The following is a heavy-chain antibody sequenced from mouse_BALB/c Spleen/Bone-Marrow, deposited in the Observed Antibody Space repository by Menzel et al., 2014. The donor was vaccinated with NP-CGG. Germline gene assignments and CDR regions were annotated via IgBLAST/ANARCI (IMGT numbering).Heavy chain of an antibody. Sequence: EVKVEESGTVLARPGASVKMSCKASGYSFTSYWMHWVKERPGQGLEWIGAIYPGNSDTSYNQKFKGKAKLTAVTSASIAYMVLSSLTNEDSAVYYCARGLRWFFDVWGAGTTVTVSS. J-gene: IGHJ1*01. V-gene: IGHV1-5*01. CDR1: GYSFTSYW. CDR3: ARGLRWFFDV. CDR2: IYPGNSDT. D-gene: IGHD1-1*01.